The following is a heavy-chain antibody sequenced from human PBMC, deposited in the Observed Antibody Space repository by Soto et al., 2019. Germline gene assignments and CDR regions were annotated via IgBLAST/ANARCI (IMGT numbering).Heavy chain of an antibody. CDR3: ATIHTSRIAVAGKVKEYYYYYYMDV. CDR2: ISGSGGST. D-gene: IGHD6-19*01. Sequence: PGGSLRLSCAASGFTFSSYAMSWVRQAPGKGLEWVSAISGSGGSTYYADSVKGRFTISRDNSKNTLYLQMNSLRAEDTAVYYCATIHTSRIAVAGKVKEYYYYYYMDVWGKGTTVTVSS. CDR1: GFTFSSYA. J-gene: IGHJ6*03. V-gene: IGHV3-23*01.